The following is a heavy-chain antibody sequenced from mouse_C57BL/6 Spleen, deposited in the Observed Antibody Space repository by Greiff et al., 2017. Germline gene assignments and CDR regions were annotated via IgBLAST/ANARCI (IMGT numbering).Heavy chain of an antibody. CDR1: GFSLTSYG. CDR3: ARDYTYAMDY. J-gene: IGHJ4*01. Sequence: VKLMASGPGLVAPSQSLSITCTVSGFSLTSYGVDWVRQSPGKGLAWLGVIWGVGSTNYNSVLKSRLSISKDNSKSQVFLKMSSLQTDDTAMYYCARDYTYAMDYWGQGTSVTVSS. V-gene: IGHV2-6*01. CDR2: IWGVGST.